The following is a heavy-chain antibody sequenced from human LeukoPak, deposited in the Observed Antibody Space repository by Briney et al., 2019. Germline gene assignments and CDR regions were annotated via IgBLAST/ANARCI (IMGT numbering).Heavy chain of an antibody. D-gene: IGHD5-18*01. J-gene: IGHJ4*02. CDR1: GFTFSSYG. CDR3: ARELLGYSYGDY. Sequence: GGSLRLSCAASGFTFSSYGMHWVRQAPGKGLEWVAVIWYDGSNKYYADSVKGRFTISRDNSKNTLYLQMNSLRAEGTAVYYCARELLGYSYGDYWGQGTLVTVSS. V-gene: IGHV3-33*01. CDR2: IWYDGSNK.